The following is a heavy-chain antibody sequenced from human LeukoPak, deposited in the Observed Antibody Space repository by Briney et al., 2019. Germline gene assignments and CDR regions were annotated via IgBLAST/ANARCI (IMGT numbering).Heavy chain of an antibody. CDR3: ARVDTAMVDFDY. CDR1: GYTFTSYG. V-gene: IGHV1-2*02. Sequence: ASVKVSCKASGYTFTSYGISWVRQAPGQGLEWMGWINPNSGGTNYAQKFQGRVTMTRDTSISTAYMELSRLRSDDTAVYYCARVDTAMVDFDYWGQGTLVTVSS. CDR2: INPNSGGT. D-gene: IGHD5-18*01. J-gene: IGHJ4*02.